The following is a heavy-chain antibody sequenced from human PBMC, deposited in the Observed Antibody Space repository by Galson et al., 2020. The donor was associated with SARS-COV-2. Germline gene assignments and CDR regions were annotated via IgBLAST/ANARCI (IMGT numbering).Heavy chain of an antibody. V-gene: IGHV3-64*01. D-gene: IGHD3-22*01. CDR1: GFIFRTSV. J-gene: IGHJ4*02. CDR2: IRSNGAKT. CDR3: ARPEGGGYIFDS. Sequence: GGSLRLSCEGSGFIFRTSVMHWVRQTPGKRLEWVASIRSNGAKTSYANSVNGRFTIFRDNSKNTLYLQMGGLRPDDTAIYFCARPEGGGYIFDSWGQGTLVIVST.